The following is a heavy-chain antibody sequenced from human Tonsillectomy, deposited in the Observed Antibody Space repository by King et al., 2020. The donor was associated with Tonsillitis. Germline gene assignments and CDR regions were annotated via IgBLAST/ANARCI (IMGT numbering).Heavy chain of an antibody. J-gene: IGHJ4*02. Sequence: VQLQQWGAGLLKPSETLSLTCAVYGGSFSDYYWSWIRQPPGKGLEWIGEINHSGSTNYNPSLKSRVTISVDTSKNQFSLKLSSVTAADTAVYYCARGDFRRTYNWSQGTLVTVSS. CDR1: GGSFSDYY. D-gene: IGHD1-14*01. V-gene: IGHV4-34*01. CDR3: ARGDFRRTYN. CDR2: INHSGST.